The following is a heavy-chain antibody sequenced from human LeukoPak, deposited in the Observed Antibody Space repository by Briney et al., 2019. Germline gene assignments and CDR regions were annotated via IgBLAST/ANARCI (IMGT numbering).Heavy chain of an antibody. D-gene: IGHD1-26*01. V-gene: IGHV1-24*01. CDR3: ATARQASGSYLPFDY. CDR2: LDPEDGET. Sequence: GASVKVSCKVSGYTLTELSMHWVRQAPGKGLEWMGGLDPEDGETIYAQKFQGRVTMTEDTSTDTAYMELSSLRSEDTAVYYCATARQASGSYLPFDYWGQGTLVTVSS. J-gene: IGHJ4*02. CDR1: GYTLTELS.